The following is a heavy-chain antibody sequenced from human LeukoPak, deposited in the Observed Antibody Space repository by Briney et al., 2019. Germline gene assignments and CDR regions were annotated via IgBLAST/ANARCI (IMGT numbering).Heavy chain of an antibody. CDR2: IAPNSGGT. D-gene: IGHD6-6*01. V-gene: IGHV1-2*02. CDR1: GYTFTGYY. Sequence: ASVKVSCEASGYTFTGYYMHWVRQAPGQGLEWMGWIAPNSGGTNYAQKFQGRVTMTRDTSINTAYMELSRLTSDDTAVYCCAREYSSSSGRLYDYWGLGTLVTASS. J-gene: IGHJ4*02. CDR3: AREYSSSSGRLYDY.